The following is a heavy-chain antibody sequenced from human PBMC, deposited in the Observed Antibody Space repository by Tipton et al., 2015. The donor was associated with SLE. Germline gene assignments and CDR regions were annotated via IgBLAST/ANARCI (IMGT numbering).Heavy chain of an antibody. CDR3: ARGGDSSLPFDY. CDR1: GGSIRNLY. J-gene: IGHJ4*02. Sequence: TLFLTCTVSGGSIRNLYWSWIRQPPGKGLEWIAFISDTGRSDYSPSLRSRVTISIDTSKNQFSLKLRSVTTADTAVYYCARGGDSSLPFDYWGQGTLVAVSS. CDR2: ISDTGRS. V-gene: IGHV4-59*11. D-gene: IGHD3-16*01.